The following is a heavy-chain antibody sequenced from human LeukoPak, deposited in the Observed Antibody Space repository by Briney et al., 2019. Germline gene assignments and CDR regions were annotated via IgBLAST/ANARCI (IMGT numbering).Heavy chain of an antibody. CDR1: GFPFSGSA. D-gene: IGHD3/OR15-3a*01. Sequence: GGSLRLSCAASGFPFSGSAMHWVRQASGKGLEWVGRIRSKANSYATAYAASVKGRFTISRDDSKNTAYLQMNSLKTDDTAVYYCARVPPNDLYFEYWGQGTLVTVSS. CDR2: IRSKANSYAT. CDR3: ARVPPNDLYFEY. J-gene: IGHJ4*02. V-gene: IGHV3-73*01.